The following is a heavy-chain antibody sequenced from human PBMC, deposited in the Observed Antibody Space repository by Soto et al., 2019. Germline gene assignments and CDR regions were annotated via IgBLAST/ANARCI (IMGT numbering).Heavy chain of an antibody. J-gene: IGHJ4*02. CDR3: ADLSQDTLGY. CDR2: IVVGSGNT. D-gene: IGHD3-16*02. CDR1: GFTSTSSA. Sequence: QMQLVQSGPEVKKPGTSVKVSCKASGFTSTSSAMQWVRQARGQRLEWIGWIVVGSGNTNYAQKFQERVTITRDMSTSTAYMELSSLRSEDTAVYYCADLSQDTLGYWGQGTLVTVSS. V-gene: IGHV1-58*02.